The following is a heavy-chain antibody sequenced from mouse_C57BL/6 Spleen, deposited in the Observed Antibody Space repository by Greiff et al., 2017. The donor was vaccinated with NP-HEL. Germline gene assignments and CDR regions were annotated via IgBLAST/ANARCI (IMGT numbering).Heavy chain of an antibody. V-gene: IGHV1-69*01. CDR2: IDPSDSYT. CDR1: GYTFTSYW. D-gene: IGHD1-1*01. CDR3: AKGGDGSSLDY. Sequence: QVQLQQPGAELVMPGASVKLSCKASGYTFTSYWMHWVKQRPGQGLEWIGEIDPSDSYTNYNQKFKGKSTLTVDKSSGKAYMQLRSLTSKDSAVYYCAKGGDGSSLDYWGQGTTLTVSS. J-gene: IGHJ2*01.